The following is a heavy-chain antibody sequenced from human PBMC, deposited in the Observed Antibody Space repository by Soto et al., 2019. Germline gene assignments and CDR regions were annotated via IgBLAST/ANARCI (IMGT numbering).Heavy chain of an antibody. V-gene: IGHV1-3*01. CDR1: GYTFTSYA. J-gene: IGHJ4*02. Sequence: GASVKVSCKASGYTFTSYAMHWVRQAPGQRLEWMGWINAGNGNTKYSQKFQGRVTITRDTSASTAYMELSSLRSEDTAVYYCARDLVGAISGYFDYCGQGTLVTVSS. CDR3: ARDLVGAISGYFDY. D-gene: IGHD1-26*01. CDR2: INAGNGNT.